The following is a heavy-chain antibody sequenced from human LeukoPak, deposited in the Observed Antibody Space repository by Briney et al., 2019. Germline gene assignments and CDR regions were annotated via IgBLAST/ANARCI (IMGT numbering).Heavy chain of an antibody. D-gene: IGHD3-16*01. Sequence: GGSLRLSCAASGFTVSSNYMSWVRQAPGKGLEWVSVIYSGGSTYYADSVKGRFTISRDNSKNTLYLQMNSLRAEDTALYYCAKDYAVGSIDYWGQGTLVTVSS. V-gene: IGHV3-53*01. CDR3: AKDYAVGSIDY. CDR1: GFTVSSNY. CDR2: IYSGGST. J-gene: IGHJ4*02.